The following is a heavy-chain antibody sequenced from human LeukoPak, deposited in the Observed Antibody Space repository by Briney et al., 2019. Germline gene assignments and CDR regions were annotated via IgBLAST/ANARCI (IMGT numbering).Heavy chain of an antibody. CDR3: ARGGGLDV. CDR2: INHNGNVN. Sequence: GGSLRLSCAASGFTFSSYWMNWARQAPGKGLEWVASINHNGNVNYYVDSVKGRFTISGDNAKNSLYLRMSNLRAEDTAVYFCARGGGLDVWGQGATVTVSS. V-gene: IGHV3-7*03. J-gene: IGHJ6*02. D-gene: IGHD3-16*01. CDR1: GFTFSSYW.